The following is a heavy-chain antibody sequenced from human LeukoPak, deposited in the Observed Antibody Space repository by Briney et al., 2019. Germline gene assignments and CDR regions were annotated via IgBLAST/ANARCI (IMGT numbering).Heavy chain of an antibody. CDR1: GFTFDNFA. CDR2: VIGSGGST. Sequence: PGGSLRLSCAASGFTFDNFALSWVRQAPGKGLEWVSTVIGSGGSTFHVASVKGRFTISRDNSNNTVYLHMTGLRAEDTAVYYCAKHLGPYCANPFDSWGLGTLVTVSS. CDR3: AKHLGPYCANPFDS. V-gene: IGHV3-23*01. J-gene: IGHJ4*02. D-gene: IGHD4/OR15-4a*01.